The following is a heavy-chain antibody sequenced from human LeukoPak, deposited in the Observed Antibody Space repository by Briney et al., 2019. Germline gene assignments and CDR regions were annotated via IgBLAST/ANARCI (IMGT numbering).Heavy chain of an antibody. V-gene: IGHV4-61*01. CDR1: GGSVSSGSYY. D-gene: IGHD3-3*01. Sequence: PSETLSLTCTVSGGSVSSGSYYWSWIRQPPGKGLEWIGYIYYSGSTNYNPSLKSRVTISVDTSKNQFSLKLSSVTAADTAVYYCARDSGTYYDFWSGYRPFDYWGQGTLVTVSS. J-gene: IGHJ4*02. CDR2: IYYSGST. CDR3: ARDSGTYYDFWSGYRPFDY.